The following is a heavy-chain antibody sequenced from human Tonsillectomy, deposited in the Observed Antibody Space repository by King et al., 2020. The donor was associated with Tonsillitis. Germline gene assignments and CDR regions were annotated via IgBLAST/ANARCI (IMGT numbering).Heavy chain of an antibody. CDR3: ASAREAGYSSSWFISYYYYYGMDV. CDR1: GFTFSSYA. D-gene: IGHD6-13*01. Sequence: VQLVESGGGVVQPGRSLRLSCAASGFTFSSYAMHWVRQAPGKGLEWVAVISYDGSNKYYADSVKGRFTISRDNSKNTLYLQMNSLRAEDTAVYYCASAREAGYSSSWFISYYYYYGMDVWGQGTTVTVSS. CDR2: ISYDGSNK. V-gene: IGHV3-30-3*01. J-gene: IGHJ6*02.